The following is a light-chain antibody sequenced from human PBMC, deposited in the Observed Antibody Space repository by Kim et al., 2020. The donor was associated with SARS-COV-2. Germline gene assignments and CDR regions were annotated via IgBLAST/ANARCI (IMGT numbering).Light chain of an antibody. CDR2: EVN. J-gene: IGLJ1*01. V-gene: IGLV2-8*01. CDR1: SSDVGAYNF. Sequence: QSALTQPPSASGSLGQSVTISCTGTSSDVGAYNFVSWYQQHPGKAPKLMISEVNKRPSGVPDRFSGSKSGNTASLTVSGLQAEDEADYYCSSFAGRNSVFGTGTKVTVL. CDR3: SSFAGRNSV.